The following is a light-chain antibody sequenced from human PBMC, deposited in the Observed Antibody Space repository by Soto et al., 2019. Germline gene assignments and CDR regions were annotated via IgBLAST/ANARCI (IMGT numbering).Light chain of an antibody. Sequence: QSVLTQPAAVSGSPGQSITISCTGTNSDVGAYTYVSWYQQQSGKAPKLIIYEVSNRPSGVSNRFSGSKSGNTASLTISGLLAEDEADYYCSSYTSSSPYVFGTGTKLTVL. V-gene: IGLV2-14*01. J-gene: IGLJ1*01. CDR3: SSYTSSSPYV. CDR2: EVS. CDR1: NSDVGAYTY.